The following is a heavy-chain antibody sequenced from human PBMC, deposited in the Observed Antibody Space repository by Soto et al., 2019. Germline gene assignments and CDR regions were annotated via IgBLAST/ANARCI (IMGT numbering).Heavy chain of an antibody. V-gene: IGHV4-31*03. Sequence: PSETLSLTCTFSGGSIISGGYYWSWIRQHPGKGLEWIGYIYYSGSTYYNPSLKSRVTISVDTSKNQFSLKLSSVTAADTAVYYCARDVAQLWPNPRALYYYGMDVWG. CDR3: ARDVAQLWPNPRALYYYGMDV. CDR1: GGSIISGGYY. J-gene: IGHJ6*02. CDR2: IYYSGST. D-gene: IGHD5-18*01.